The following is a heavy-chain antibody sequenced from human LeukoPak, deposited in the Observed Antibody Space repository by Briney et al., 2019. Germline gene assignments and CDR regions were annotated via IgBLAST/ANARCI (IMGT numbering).Heavy chain of an antibody. J-gene: IGHJ4*02. CDR2: IKQDGSEK. D-gene: IGHD7-27*01. Sequence: GGSLRLSCAASGFTFSSYWMSWVRQAPGKGLEWVANIKQDGSEKYYVDSVKGRFTISRDNAKNSLYLQMNSLRAEDTAVYFCSKDGGLWVSAHWGDSWGRGTLVTVSS. CDR3: SKDGGLWVSAHWGDS. V-gene: IGHV3-7*03. CDR1: GFTFSSYW.